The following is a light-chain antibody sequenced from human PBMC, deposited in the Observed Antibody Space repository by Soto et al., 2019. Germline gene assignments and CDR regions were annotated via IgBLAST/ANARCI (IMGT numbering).Light chain of an antibody. CDR2: GAS. Sequence: EIVMTQSPATLSVSPGGRATLSCRASQSVSSNLAWYQQKPGQAPRLLIYGASTRATGIPVRFSGSGSGTESTLTISSLQSEDFAVYYCQQYNNWPGTFGQGTKVEIK. CDR1: QSVSSN. J-gene: IGKJ1*01. CDR3: QQYNNWPGT. V-gene: IGKV3-15*01.